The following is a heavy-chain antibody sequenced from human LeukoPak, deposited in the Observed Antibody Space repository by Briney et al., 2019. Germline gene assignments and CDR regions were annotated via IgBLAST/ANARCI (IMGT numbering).Heavy chain of an antibody. Sequence: GGSLRLSCAASGFTFSNYWMSWVRQAPEKGLEWVANVKEDGRVKQYMDSVKGRFTISRDNAKNSLYLQMNSLRVEDTAVYYCARDRDDGGFEYWGQGTLVTVSS. J-gene: IGHJ4*02. V-gene: IGHV3-7*01. CDR3: ARDRDDGGFEY. CDR2: VKEDGRVK. D-gene: IGHD4-23*01. CDR1: GFTFSNYW.